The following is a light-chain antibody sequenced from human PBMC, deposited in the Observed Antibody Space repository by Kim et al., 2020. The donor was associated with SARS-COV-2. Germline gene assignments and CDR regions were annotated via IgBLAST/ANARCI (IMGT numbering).Light chain of an antibody. Sequence: PGERATISCRASQRVDTNYLAWYQQKPGQAPRLLISGASFRATGIPDRFSGSGSGTDFTLTISRLQPDDFALYYCQHYGSSPPLTFGGGTKVDIK. J-gene: IGKJ4*01. CDR2: GAS. CDR1: QRVDTNY. V-gene: IGKV3-20*01. CDR3: QHYGSSPPLT.